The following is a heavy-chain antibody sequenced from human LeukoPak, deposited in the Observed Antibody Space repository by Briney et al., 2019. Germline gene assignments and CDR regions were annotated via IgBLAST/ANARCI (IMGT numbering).Heavy chain of an antibody. Sequence: PGGSLRLSCAASGFTFSSYTMNWVRQAPGKGLEWVSLISSSSSYIFYADSVKGRFTISRDTATKSLYLQMNSLRAEDTAVYYCARPLSGTTDSDCWGQGTLVTAS. D-gene: IGHD1-20*01. CDR1: GFTFSSYT. CDR3: ARPLSGTTDSDC. J-gene: IGHJ4*02. CDR2: ISSSSSYI. V-gene: IGHV3-21*01.